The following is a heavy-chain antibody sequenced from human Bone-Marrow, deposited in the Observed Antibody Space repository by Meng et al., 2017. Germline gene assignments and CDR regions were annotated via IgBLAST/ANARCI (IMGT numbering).Heavy chain of an antibody. V-gene: IGHV4-39*02. CDR1: GGSISSSSYY. CDR3: ARGPTTMAHDFDY. J-gene: IGHJ4*02. CDR2: INHSGST. Sequence: SETLSLTCTVSGGSISSSSYYWSWIRQPPGKGLEWIGEINHSGSTNYNPSLESRATISVDTSQNNLSLKLSSVTAADSAVYYCARGPTTMAHDFDYWGPGTLVTVSS. D-gene: IGHD4-11*01.